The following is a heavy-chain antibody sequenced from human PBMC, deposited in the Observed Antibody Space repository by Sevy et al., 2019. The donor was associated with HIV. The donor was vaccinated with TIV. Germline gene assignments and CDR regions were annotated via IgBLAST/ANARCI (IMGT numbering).Heavy chain of an antibody. J-gene: IGHJ6*02. CDR1: GGTFSSYA. V-gene: IGHV1-69*13. CDR3: ARDTTRTYSSTSCPAHYYYYGMDV. Sequence: ASVKVSCKASGGTFSSYAISWVRQAPGQGLEWMGGIIPIFGTANYAQKFQGRVTITADESTSTAYMELSSLRSENTAVYYCARDTTRTYSSTSCPAHYYYYGMDVWGQGTTVTVSS. D-gene: IGHD2-2*01. CDR2: IIPIFGTA.